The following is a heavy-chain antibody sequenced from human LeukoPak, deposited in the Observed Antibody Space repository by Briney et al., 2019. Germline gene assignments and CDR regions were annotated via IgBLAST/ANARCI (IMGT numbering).Heavy chain of an antibody. J-gene: IGHJ4*02. D-gene: IGHD4-11*01. CDR3: ARVPHPTYYFDY. Sequence: GGSLRFSCAASGFTFSSYAMSWVRLAPGKGLEWVSTVSGNGATTYYADSVKGRFTISRDNSKNTLDLQMSSLRAEDTAIYFSARVPHPTYYFDYWGRGTLVTVSS. V-gene: IGHV3-23*01. CDR1: GFTFSSYA. CDR2: VSGNGATT.